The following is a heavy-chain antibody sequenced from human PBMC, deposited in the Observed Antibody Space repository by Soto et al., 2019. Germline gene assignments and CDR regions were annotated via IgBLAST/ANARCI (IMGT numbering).Heavy chain of an antibody. J-gene: IGHJ4*02. V-gene: IGHV4-34*01. CDR2: INHSGIT. CDR1: SGSFSGYY. Sequence: QVQLQQWGAGLLKPSETLSLTCAVYSGSFSGYYWSWIRQPPGKGLEWIGEINHSGITKYNPSIKSRVTIPVDTPKNQCSLKLTSVTAADTAVYYCARADPYYFENWGQGTLVTATS. CDR3: ARADPYYFEN.